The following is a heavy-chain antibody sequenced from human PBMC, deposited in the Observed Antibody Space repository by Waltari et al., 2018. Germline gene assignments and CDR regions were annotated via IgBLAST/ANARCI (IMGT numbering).Heavy chain of an antibody. V-gene: IGHV3-23*04. CDR3: ASRYGWPSNDY. Sequence: EVQLVESGGGLVQPGGSLRLSCAASGFTFSNDAMNWVHQAPGKGVEWVSAISGSDDSYYADSVRGRFTISRDNSKNTLFLQMNSLRAEDTAVYYCASRYGWPSNDYWGQGTLVTVSS. CDR1: GFTFSNDA. CDR2: ISGSDDS. J-gene: IGHJ4*02. D-gene: IGHD5-18*01.